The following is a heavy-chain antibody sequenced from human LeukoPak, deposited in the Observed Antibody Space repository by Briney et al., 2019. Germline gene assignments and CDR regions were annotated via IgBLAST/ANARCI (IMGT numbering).Heavy chain of an antibody. D-gene: IGHD6-13*01. J-gene: IGHJ4*02. CDR1: GFTFSSYS. Sequence: QPGGSLRLSCAASGFTFSSYSMNWVRQAPGKGLEWVSYISSSSSTIYYADSVKGRFTISRDNAKNSLYLQMNSLRAEDTAVYYCARGPGIATLYYFDYWGQGTLVTVSS. CDR2: ISSSSSTI. V-gene: IGHV3-48*01. CDR3: ARGPGIATLYYFDY.